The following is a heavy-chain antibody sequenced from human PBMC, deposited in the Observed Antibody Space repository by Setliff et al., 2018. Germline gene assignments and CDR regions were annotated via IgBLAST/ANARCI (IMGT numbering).Heavy chain of an antibody. CDR3: ARSPSVELVTIRTNSWFTY. D-gene: IGHD5-18*01. J-gene: IGHJ4*02. Sequence: VKVSCKASGYTFRNYAFAWVRQAPGQGLEWVGWISVYNGDTNYAQKFQGRVTLTTDTSTSTAYMELRSLTSDDSAFYYCARSPSVELVTIRTNSWFTYWGQGTLVTVSS. CDR1: GYTFRNYA. V-gene: IGHV1-18*01. CDR2: ISVYNGDT.